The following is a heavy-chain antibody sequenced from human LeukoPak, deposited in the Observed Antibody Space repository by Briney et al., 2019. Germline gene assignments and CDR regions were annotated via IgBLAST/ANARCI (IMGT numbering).Heavy chain of an antibody. CDR3: ARDGYCGGDCYFGAFDI. Sequence: GGSLRLSCAVSGLTVSSNYMSWVRQAPGKGLEWVSVIYTGGTTYYADSVKGRFTISRDNSKNTLYLQMNSLRAEDTAVYYCARDGYCGGDCYFGAFDIWGQGTMVTVSS. J-gene: IGHJ3*02. V-gene: IGHV3-53*01. CDR1: GLTVSSNY. CDR2: IYTGGTT. D-gene: IGHD2-21*02.